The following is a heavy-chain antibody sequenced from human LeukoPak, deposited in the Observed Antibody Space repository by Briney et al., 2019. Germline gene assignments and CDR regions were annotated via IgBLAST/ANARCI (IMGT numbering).Heavy chain of an antibody. CDR2: INAANGNT. V-gene: IGHV1-3*01. D-gene: IGHD6-19*01. Sequence: EASVKVSCKTSGFTFTTYSMHWVRQAPGERLEWMGWINAANGNTQYSQKFQGRVTITRDTSASTAYMELSSLRSEDTAVYYCVRGAPIRVAMAATFDPWGQGTLVTVPS. CDR3: VRGAPIRVAMAATFDP. CDR1: GFTFTTYS. J-gene: IGHJ5*02.